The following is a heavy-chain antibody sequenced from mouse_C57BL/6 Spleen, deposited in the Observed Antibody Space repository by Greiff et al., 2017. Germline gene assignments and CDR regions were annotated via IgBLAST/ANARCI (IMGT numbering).Heavy chain of an antibody. CDR3: ARREVDWYFDV. CDR2: IHPNSGST. V-gene: IGHV1-64*01. Sequence: QVQLQQPGAELVKPGASVKLSCKASGYTFTSYWMHWVKQRPGQGLEWIGMIHPNSGSTNYNEKFKSKATLTVDKSSSTAYMQLSSLTSEDSAVYYCARREVDWYFDVWGTGTTVTVSS. D-gene: IGHD1-1*01. CDR1: GYTFTSYW. J-gene: IGHJ1*03.